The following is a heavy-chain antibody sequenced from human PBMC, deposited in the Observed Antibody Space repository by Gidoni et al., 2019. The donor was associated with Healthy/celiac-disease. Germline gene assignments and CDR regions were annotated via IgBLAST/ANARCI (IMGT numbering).Heavy chain of an antibody. Sequence: QVQLVQSGAEVKKPGASVTVSCKASGYTFTGDYMHGVRQAPGQGLEWMVWINPNIGGTNYAQQFQGRVTMTRDTSISTAYMELSRLRSDDPAVYYCARDVGYCSSTSCYTDFDYWGQGTLVTVSS. V-gene: IGHV1-2*02. CDR1: GYTFTGDY. D-gene: IGHD2-2*02. J-gene: IGHJ4*02. CDR3: ARDVGYCSSTSCYTDFDY. CDR2: INPNIGGT.